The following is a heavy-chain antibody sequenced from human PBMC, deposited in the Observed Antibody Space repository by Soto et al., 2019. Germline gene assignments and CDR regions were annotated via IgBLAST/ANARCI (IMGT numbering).Heavy chain of an antibody. V-gene: IGHV1-18*01. CDR3: ARDAPDIVVVPAAIGMDV. CDR1: GYTFTSYG. J-gene: IGHJ6*02. Sequence: GASVKVSCKASGYTFTSYGISWVRQAPGQGLEWMGWISAYNGNTNYAQELQGRVTMTTDTSTSTAYMELRSLRSDDTAVYYCARDAPDIVVVPAAIGMDVWGQGTTVTVSS. D-gene: IGHD2-2*01. CDR2: ISAYNGNT.